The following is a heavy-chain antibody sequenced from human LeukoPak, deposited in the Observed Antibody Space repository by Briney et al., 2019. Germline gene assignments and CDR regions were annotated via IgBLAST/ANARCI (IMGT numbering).Heavy chain of an antibody. CDR3: ATSAPNWNDMLI. CDR1: GFTFNNYG. V-gene: IGHV3-33*01. J-gene: IGHJ3*02. CDR2: IWYDGSKK. D-gene: IGHD1-1*01. Sequence: PGGSLRLSCAASGFTFNNYGTHWVRQAPGKGLEWVAVIWYDGSKKYYADSVKGRFTISRDNSKNTLYLQMHNLRAEDTAVYYCATSAPNWNDMLIWGQGTMVTVSS.